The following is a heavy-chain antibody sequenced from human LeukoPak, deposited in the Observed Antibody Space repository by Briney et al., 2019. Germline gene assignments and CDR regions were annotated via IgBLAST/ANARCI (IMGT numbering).Heavy chain of an antibody. CDR1: GYTFTGYN. J-gene: IGHJ4*02. Sequence: ASVKVSCKASGYTFTGYNMHWVRQAPGQGLEWMGRINPNSGGTNYAQKFQGRVTMTRDTSISTAYMELSRLRSDDTAVHYCARGGITGYCSSTSCYLPSDYWGQGTLVTVSS. V-gene: IGHV1-2*06. CDR2: INPNSGGT. CDR3: ARGGITGYCSSTSCYLPSDY. D-gene: IGHD2-2*01.